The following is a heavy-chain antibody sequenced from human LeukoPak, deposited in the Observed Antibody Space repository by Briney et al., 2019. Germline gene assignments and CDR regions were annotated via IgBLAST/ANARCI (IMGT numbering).Heavy chain of an antibody. V-gene: IGHV3-23*01. CDR3: AKGRSIAARPSWFDP. Sequence: PGGSLRLSCAASGFTFSSYAMSWVRQAPGKRLEWVSAISGSGGSTYYADSVKGRFTISRDNSKNTLYLQMNSLRAEDTAVYYCAKGRSIAARPSWFDPWGQGTLVTVSS. J-gene: IGHJ5*02. D-gene: IGHD6-6*01. CDR1: GFTFSSYA. CDR2: ISGSGGST.